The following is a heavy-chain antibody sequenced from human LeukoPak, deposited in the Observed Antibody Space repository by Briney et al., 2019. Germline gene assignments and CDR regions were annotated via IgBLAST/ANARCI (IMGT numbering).Heavy chain of an antibody. Sequence: PGGSLRLSCAASGFTFSNAWMSWVRQAPGKGLEWVGRIKSKTDGGTTDYAAPVKGRFTISRDDSKNTLYLQMNSLKTEDTAVYYCTTDRFWGYSGYDYSFDYWGQGTLVTVSS. D-gene: IGHD5-12*01. CDR2: IKSKTDGGTT. J-gene: IGHJ4*02. CDR3: TTDRFWGYSGYDYSFDY. V-gene: IGHV3-15*01. CDR1: GFTFSNAW.